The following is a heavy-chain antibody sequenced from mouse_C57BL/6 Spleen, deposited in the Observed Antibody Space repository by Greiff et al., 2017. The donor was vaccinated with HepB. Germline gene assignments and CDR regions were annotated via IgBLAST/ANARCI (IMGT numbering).Heavy chain of an antibody. CDR1: GYAFSSSW. Sequence: QVQLKQSGPELVKPGASVKISCKASGYAFSSSWMNWVKQRPGKGLEWIGRIYPGDGDTNYNGKFKGKATLTADKSSSTAYMQLRSLTSEDSAVYFCARENDSAMDYWGQGTSVTVSS. J-gene: IGHJ4*01. V-gene: IGHV1-82*01. CDR3: ARENDSAMDY. CDR2: IYPGDGDT. D-gene: IGHD2-4*01.